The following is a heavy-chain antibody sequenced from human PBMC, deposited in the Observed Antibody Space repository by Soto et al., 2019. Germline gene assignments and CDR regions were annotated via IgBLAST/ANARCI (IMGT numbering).Heavy chain of an antibody. CDR2: IYYSGST. Sequence: PSETLSLTCTVSGGSISSGGYYWSWIRQHPGKGLEWIGYIYYSGSTYYNPSLKSRVTISVDTSKNQFSLKLSSVTAADTAVYYCARDGPHDGYYYYGMDVWGQGTTATVSS. J-gene: IGHJ6*02. V-gene: IGHV4-31*03. CDR1: GGSISSGGYY. CDR3: ARDGPHDGYYYYGMDV.